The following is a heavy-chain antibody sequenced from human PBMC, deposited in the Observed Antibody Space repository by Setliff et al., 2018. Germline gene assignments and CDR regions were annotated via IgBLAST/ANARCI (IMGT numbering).Heavy chain of an antibody. CDR3: VRPGGTTVVARHFDY. J-gene: IGHJ4*01. V-gene: IGHV4-39*01. Sequence: ASETLSLTCTVSADSFTSSRYYWGWIRQAPGSGLEWIGSISYSGTPYYNASVESRVTISIDTSRNQFSLELRSVTVADTATYYCVRPGGTTVVARHFDYWGSGILVTVSS. D-gene: IGHD2-15*01. CDR2: ISYSGTP. CDR1: ADSFTSSRYY.